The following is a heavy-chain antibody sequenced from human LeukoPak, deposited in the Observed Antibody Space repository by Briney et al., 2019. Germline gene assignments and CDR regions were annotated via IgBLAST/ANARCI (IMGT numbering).Heavy chain of an antibody. CDR3: ARGGGVTYYDSTGYLWYFDY. Sequence: PSETLSLTCTVSGGSISSHYWNWIRQPPGKGLEWIGNIYYSGSTNYNPSLKSRVTILVDTSKNQFSLKMSSVTAADTAVYYCARGGGVTYYDSTGYLWYFDYWGQGTLVTVSS. CDR2: IYYSGST. CDR1: GGSISSHY. D-gene: IGHD3-22*01. V-gene: IGHV4-59*11. J-gene: IGHJ4*02.